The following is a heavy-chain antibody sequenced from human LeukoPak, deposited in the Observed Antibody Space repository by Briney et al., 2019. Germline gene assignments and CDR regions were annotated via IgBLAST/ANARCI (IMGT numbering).Heavy chain of an antibody. J-gene: IGHJ6*03. D-gene: IGHD6-13*01. V-gene: IGHV3-49*04. CDR2: IRSKAYGGTT. Sequence: PGGSLRLSCTASGFTFGDYAMSWVRQAPGKGLEWVGFIRSKAYGGTTEYAASVKGRFTISRDDSKSIAYLQMNSLKTEDTAVYYCTRAVAAPLHYYYYMDVWGKGTTVTVSS. CDR1: GFTFGDYA. CDR3: TRAVAAPLHYYYYMDV.